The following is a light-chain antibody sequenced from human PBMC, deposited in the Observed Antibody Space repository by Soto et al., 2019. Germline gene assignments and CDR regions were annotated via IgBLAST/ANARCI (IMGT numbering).Light chain of an antibody. CDR2: GAS. J-gene: IGKJ1*01. V-gene: IGKV3-20*01. CDR1: QSVSSSY. Sequence: EIALTQSPGTLSLSPGERATISCRASQSVSSSYLAWYQQKPGQAPKLLLYGASSRATGIPDMFCGGGSGTVFLLTISRLEPEDFAVYYCQQYGSSPQTFGQGTKVEIK. CDR3: QQYGSSPQT.